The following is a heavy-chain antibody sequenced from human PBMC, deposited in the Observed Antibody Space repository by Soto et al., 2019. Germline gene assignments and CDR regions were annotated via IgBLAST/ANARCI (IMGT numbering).Heavy chain of an antibody. V-gene: IGHV4-59*01. D-gene: IGHD4-17*01. Sequence: PSETLSLTCTVSGGSISSYYWSWIRQPPGKGLEWIGYIYYSGSTNYNPSLKSRVTISVDTSKNQFSLKLSSVTAADTAVYYCARDGDYVDYWGQGTLVTVSS. J-gene: IGHJ4*02. CDR3: ARDGDYVDY. CDR1: GGSISSYY. CDR2: IYYSGST.